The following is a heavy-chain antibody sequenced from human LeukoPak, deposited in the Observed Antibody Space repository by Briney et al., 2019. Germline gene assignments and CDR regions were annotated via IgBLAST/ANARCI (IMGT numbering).Heavy chain of an antibody. CDR1: GGSISSYY. CDR3: ARGRGSSGWYFPY. CDR2: IYYSGST. Sequence: PSETLSLTCTVSGGSISSYYWSWIRQPPGKGLEWIRYIYYSGSTNYNPSLKSRVTISVDTSKNQFSLKLSSVTAADTAVYYCARGRGSSGWYFPYWGQGTLVTVSS. V-gene: IGHV4-59*01. D-gene: IGHD6-19*01. J-gene: IGHJ4*02.